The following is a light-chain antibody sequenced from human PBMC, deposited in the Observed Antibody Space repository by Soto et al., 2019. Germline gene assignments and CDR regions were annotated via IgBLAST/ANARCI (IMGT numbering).Light chain of an antibody. V-gene: IGKV1-9*01. CDR1: QDITSY. J-gene: IGKJ5*01. CDR3: QSYNTARPT. CDR2: GAS. Sequence: IQLTQSPSSLSASVGDSVTITCRASQDITSYLAWYQQKPGKAPNLLIYGASTLQSGVPSRFSGSGSGTDFTLTISGLQPEDLATYYCQSYNTARPTFGQGTRLEI.